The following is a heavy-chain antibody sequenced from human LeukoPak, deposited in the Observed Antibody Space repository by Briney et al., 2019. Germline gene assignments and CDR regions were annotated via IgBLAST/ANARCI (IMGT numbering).Heavy chain of an antibody. CDR1: GYTFTSYG. Sequence: GASVKVSCKASGYTFTSYGISWVRQAPGQGLEWMGWISAYNGNTNYAQKLQGRVTMTTDTSTSTAYMELRSLRSDDTAVYYCARDHCSVAGTNETNYGMDVWGQGTTVTASS. CDR3: ARDHCSVAGTNETNYGMDV. V-gene: IGHV1-18*01. J-gene: IGHJ6*02. CDR2: ISAYNGNT. D-gene: IGHD6-19*01.